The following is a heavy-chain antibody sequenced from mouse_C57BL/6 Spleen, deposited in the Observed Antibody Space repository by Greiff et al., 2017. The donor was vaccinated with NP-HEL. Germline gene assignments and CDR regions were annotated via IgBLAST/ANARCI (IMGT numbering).Heavy chain of an antibody. CDR3: ARRWIYDGYYWYFDV. CDR2: IYPRSGNT. CDR1: GYTFTSYG. Sequence: VQLQQSGAELARPGASVKLSCKASGYTFTSYGISWVKQRTGQGLEWIGEIYPRSGNTYYNEKFKGKATLTADKSSSTAYMELRSLTSEDSAVYFCARRWIYDGYYWYFDVWGTGTTVTVSS. D-gene: IGHD2-3*01. J-gene: IGHJ1*03. V-gene: IGHV1-81*01.